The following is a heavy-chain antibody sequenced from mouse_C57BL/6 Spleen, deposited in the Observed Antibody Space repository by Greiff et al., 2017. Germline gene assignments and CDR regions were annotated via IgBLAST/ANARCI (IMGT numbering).Heavy chain of an antibody. CDR1: GYTFTSYC. CDR2: IYPRSGNT. Sequence: QVQLQQSGAELARPGASVKLSCKASGYTFTSYCMSWVKQRTGQGLEWIGEIYPRSGNTYYNEKFKGKATLTADKSSSTAYMELRSLTSEDSAVYFGARSAAQATAYWGQGTLVTVSA. D-gene: IGHD3-2*02. J-gene: IGHJ3*01. CDR3: ARSAAQATAY. V-gene: IGHV1-81*01.